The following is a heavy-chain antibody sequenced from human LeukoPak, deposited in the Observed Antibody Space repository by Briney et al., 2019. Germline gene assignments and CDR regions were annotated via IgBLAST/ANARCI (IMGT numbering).Heavy chain of an antibody. J-gene: IGHJ4*02. CDR1: GDSINSTNW. Sequence: PSGTLSLTCAVSGDSINSTNWWSWVRQPPGKGLEWIGEIYHSGTTNYNPSLKSRATISVDKSKNQFSLKLSSVNAADTAVYYCASNGYNNAWVDYWGQGTLVTVSS. CDR2: IYHSGTT. V-gene: IGHV4-4*02. D-gene: IGHD5-12*01. CDR3: ASNGYNNAWVDY.